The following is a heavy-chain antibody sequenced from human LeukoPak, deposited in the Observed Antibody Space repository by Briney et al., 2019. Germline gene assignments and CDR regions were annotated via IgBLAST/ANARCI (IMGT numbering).Heavy chain of an antibody. CDR1: GFTFSSYW. J-gene: IGHJ4*02. Sequence: GGSLRLSCAASGFTFSSYWMSWVRQAPGKGLEWVANIKQDGSEKYYVDSVKGRFTISRDNAKNSLYLQMNSLRAEDTAVYYCARLGYSSGWYGTHDYWGQGTLVTVSS. CDR3: ARLGYSSGWYGTHDY. V-gene: IGHV3-7*01. D-gene: IGHD6-19*01. CDR2: IKQDGSEK.